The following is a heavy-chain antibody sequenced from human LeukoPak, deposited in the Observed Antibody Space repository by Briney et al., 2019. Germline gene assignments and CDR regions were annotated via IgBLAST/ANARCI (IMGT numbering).Heavy chain of an antibody. CDR2: LNPNSGDT. J-gene: IGHJ4*02. Sequence: ASVKVSCKASGYTFTGSYLHWVRQAPGQGLEWMGWLNPNSGDTKDALKFQGRVTMTRDTSINTAYMELSRLTSDDTAVYYCARGPGEGGSSGYYYGKPEDPAEYYFDYWGQGTLVTVSS. D-gene: IGHD3-22*01. CDR1: GYTFTGSY. V-gene: IGHV1-2*02. CDR3: ARGPGEGGSSGYYYGKPEDPAEYYFDY.